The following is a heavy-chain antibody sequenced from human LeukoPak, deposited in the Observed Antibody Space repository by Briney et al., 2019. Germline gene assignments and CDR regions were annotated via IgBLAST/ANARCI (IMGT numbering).Heavy chain of an antibody. Sequence: ASVKVSCKASGGTFSGYAFSWVRQAPGQGLEWMGGIIPIVGTTNYAQMFQGRVTITADESTSTAYMELSSLRSEDTAVYYCARGGYYYDSSGYSHLPDYWGQGTLVTVSA. CDR3: ARGGYYYDSSGYSHLPDY. V-gene: IGHV1-69*13. D-gene: IGHD3-22*01. CDR2: IIPIVGTT. CDR1: GGTFSGYA. J-gene: IGHJ4*02.